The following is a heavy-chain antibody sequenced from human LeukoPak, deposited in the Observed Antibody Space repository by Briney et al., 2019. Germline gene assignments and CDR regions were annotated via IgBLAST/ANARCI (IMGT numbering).Heavy chain of an antibody. D-gene: IGHD2-2*01. CDR1: GFTFSSYA. CDR2: INTGGDGT. J-gene: IGHJ6*02. V-gene: IGHV3-23*01. CDR3: AKDSPAATYYHYAMDV. Sequence: GGSLRLSCVVSGFTFSSYAMTWVRQAPGKGLEWVSAINTGGDGTYYADSVKGRFTISRDNSKNTLYLQMNSLRAEDTAVYYCAKDSPAATYYHYAMDVWGQGTTVTVSS.